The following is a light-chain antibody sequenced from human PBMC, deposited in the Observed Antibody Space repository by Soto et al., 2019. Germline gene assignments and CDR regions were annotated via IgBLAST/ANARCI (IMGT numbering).Light chain of an antibody. CDR3: QQANSFPT. V-gene: IGKV1-12*01. J-gene: IGKJ5*01. CDR2: AAS. CDR1: QDISSW. Sequence: IQMTQSPSSVSASAGDRVTITCRASQDISSWLAWYQQKPGKAPKLLIYAASSLQSGVPSRFSGSGSGTDFTLTISSLQPEDFATYYCQQANSFPTFGQGTRLEIK.